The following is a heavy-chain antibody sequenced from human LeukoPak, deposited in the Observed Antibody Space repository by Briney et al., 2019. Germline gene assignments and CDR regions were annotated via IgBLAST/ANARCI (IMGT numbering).Heavy chain of an antibody. CDR1: GGSISSYY. D-gene: IGHD3-10*01. V-gene: IGHV4-59*01. CDR3: ARGGSGSYQRFDY. Sequence: TETLSLTCTVSGGSISSYYWSWIRQPPGKGLEWIGYIYYSGSTNYNPSLKSRVTISVDTSKNQFSLKLSSVTAADTAVYYCARGGSGSYQRFDYWGQGTLVTVSS. J-gene: IGHJ4*02. CDR2: IYYSGST.